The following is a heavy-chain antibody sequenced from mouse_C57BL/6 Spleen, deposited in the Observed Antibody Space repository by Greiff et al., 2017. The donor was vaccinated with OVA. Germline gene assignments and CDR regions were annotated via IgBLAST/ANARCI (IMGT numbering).Heavy chain of an antibody. V-gene: IGHV3-6*01. D-gene: IGHD2-2*01. J-gene: IGHJ1*03. CDR3: ARERGVTTMYFDV. Sequence: ESGPGLVKPSQSLSLTCSVTGYSITSGYYWNWIRQFPGNKLEWMGYISYDGSNNYNPSLKNRISITRDTSKNQFFLKWNSVTTEDTATYYCARERGVTTMYFDVWGTGTTVTVSS. CDR1: GYSITSGYY. CDR2: ISYDGSN.